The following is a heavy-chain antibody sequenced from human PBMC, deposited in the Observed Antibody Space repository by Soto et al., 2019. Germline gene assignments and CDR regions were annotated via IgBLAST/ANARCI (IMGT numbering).Heavy chain of an antibody. V-gene: IGHV4-59*08. J-gene: IGHJ4*02. CDR2: LYNTGST. CDR3: ARGFAIGWYTYFFDL. D-gene: IGHD6-19*01. Sequence: SETLSLTCTVSGGSISGYYWSWIRQPPGKGLEWIGYLYNTGSTVYNPSFKSRVTMSVDTSKNQFSLKLNSVTAADTAVYYCARGFAIGWYTYFFDLWGQGPLVTVSS. CDR1: GGSISGYY.